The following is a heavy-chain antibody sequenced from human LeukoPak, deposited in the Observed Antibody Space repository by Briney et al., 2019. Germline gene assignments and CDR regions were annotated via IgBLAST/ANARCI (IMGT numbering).Heavy chain of an antibody. J-gene: IGHJ4*02. V-gene: IGHV3-30*19. Sequence: PGGSLRLSCAASGFTFSKYGMHWVRQAPGKGLEWVAVISYDGSNKYYADSVKGRFTISRDNSKNTLYLQMNSLRAEDTAVYYCASDTYCGGDCGEILYYFDYWGQGTLVTVSS. CDR2: ISYDGSNK. CDR3: ASDTYCGGDCGEILYYFDY. CDR1: GFTFSKYG. D-gene: IGHD2-21*02.